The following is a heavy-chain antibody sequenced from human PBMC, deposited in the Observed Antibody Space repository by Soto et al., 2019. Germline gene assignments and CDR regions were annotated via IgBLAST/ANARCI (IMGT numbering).Heavy chain of an antibody. V-gene: IGHV3-21*01. D-gene: IGHD2-2*01. CDR1: GFTFSSYS. J-gene: IGHJ4*02. CDR2: ISSSSSYI. CDR3: ARASLGVVPAAINTD. Sequence: GGSLRLSCAASGFTFSSYSMNWVRQAPGKGLEWVSSISSSSSYIYYADSVKGRFTISRDNAKNSLYLQMNSLRAEDTAVYYCARASLGVVPAAINTDWGQGTLVTVSS.